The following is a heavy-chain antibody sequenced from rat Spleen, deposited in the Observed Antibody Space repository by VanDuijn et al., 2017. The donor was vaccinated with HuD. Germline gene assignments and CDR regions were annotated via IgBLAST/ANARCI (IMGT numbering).Heavy chain of an antibody. CDR3: ATEYYGYTYWYYDF. CDR2: ITSAGGNT. D-gene: IGHD1-6*01. CDR1: GFTFSSFV. V-gene: IGHV5-25*01. J-gene: IGHJ1*01. Sequence: EVQLVESGGGLVQPGRSLKLSCAASGFTFSSFVMAWVRHAPKKGLEWVASITSAGGNTFYPDSVKGRFTISRDNAKSTLYLHMDSLRSEDTATYYCATEYYGYTYWYYDFWGPGTMVSVSS.